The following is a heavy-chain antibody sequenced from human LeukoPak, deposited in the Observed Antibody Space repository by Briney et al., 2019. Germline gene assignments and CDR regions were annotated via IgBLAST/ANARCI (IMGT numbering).Heavy chain of an antibody. J-gene: IGHJ4*02. CDR3: TRGGYYSVH. V-gene: IGHV3-49*04. CDR2: IRSKPYGGTT. Sequence: PGRSLRLSCTASGFTFGDYAMSWVRQAPGKGLEWVGFIRSKPYGGTTEYAAPVKGGFTISRDDSKSFASLQMNSLKTEDTAVYYCTRGGYYSVHWGQGALVTVSS. CDR1: GFTFGDYA. D-gene: IGHD3-3*01.